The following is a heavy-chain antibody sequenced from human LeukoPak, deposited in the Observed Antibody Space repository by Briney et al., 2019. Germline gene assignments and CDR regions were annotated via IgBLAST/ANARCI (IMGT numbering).Heavy chain of an antibody. Sequence: SQTLSLTCTVSGGSISSGGYYWSWIRQPPGKGLEWIGYIYYSGSTNYNPSLKSRVTISVDTSKNQFSLKLSSVTAADTAVYYCARGRGDYGDLEPYYWGQGTLVTVSS. J-gene: IGHJ4*02. CDR2: IYYSGST. CDR3: ARGRGDYGDLEPYY. D-gene: IGHD4-17*01. V-gene: IGHV4-61*08. CDR1: GGSISSGGYY.